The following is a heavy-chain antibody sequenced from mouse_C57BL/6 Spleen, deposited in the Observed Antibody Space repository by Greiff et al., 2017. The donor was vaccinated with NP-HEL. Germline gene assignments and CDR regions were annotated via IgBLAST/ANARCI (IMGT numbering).Heavy chain of an antibody. CDR3: ARGGPGTYYAMDY. Sequence: EVQLQESGPGLVKPSQSLSLTCSVTGYSITSGYYWNWIRQFPGNKLEWMGYISYDGSNNYNPSLKNRISITRDTSKNQFFLKLNSVTTEDTATYYCARGGPGTYYAMDYWGQGTSVTVSS. J-gene: IGHJ4*01. CDR2: ISYDGSN. CDR1: GYSITSGYY. V-gene: IGHV3-6*01. D-gene: IGHD4-1*01.